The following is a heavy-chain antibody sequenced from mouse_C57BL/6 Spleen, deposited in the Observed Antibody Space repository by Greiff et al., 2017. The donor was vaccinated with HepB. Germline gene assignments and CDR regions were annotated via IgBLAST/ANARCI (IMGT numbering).Heavy chain of an antibody. CDR2: IDPSDSET. V-gene: IGHV1-52*01. Sequence: QVQLQQPGAELVRPGSSVKLSCKASGYTFTSYWMHWVKQRPIQGLEWIGNIDPSDSETHYNQKFKDKATLTVDKSSSTAYMQLSSLTSEDSAVYYCATYYGSSYWYFDVRGTGTTVTVSS. CDR1: GYTFTSYW. D-gene: IGHD1-1*01. CDR3: ATYYGSSYWYFDV. J-gene: IGHJ1*03.